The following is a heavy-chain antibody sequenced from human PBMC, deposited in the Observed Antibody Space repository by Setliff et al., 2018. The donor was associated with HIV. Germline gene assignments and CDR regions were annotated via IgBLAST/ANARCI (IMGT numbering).Heavy chain of an antibody. J-gene: IGHJ6*02. Sequence: GESLKISCKDSGYTFSNYCIAWVRQMPEKGLEWMGIIYPGNSDTTYSPSFQGQVTISADKSISTAYLQWSSLKASDTAMYYCAKHLSPGSGWYSKARGMDVWGQGTTVTVSS. CDR1: GYTFSNYC. CDR3: AKHLSPGSGWYSKARGMDV. CDR2: IYPGNSDT. V-gene: IGHV5-51*01. D-gene: IGHD6-19*01.